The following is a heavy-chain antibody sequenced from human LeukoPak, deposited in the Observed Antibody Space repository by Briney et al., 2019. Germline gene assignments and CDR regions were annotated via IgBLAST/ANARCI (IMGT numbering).Heavy chain of an antibody. CDR2: ISSDGSNK. V-gene: IGHV3-30*04. Sequence: GSLRLSCAASGFTFSRYTMHWVRQAPGKGLEWLAAISSDGSNKYYADSVKGRFTISRDNSKNTLYLQMNTLRAEDTAVYYCARRRNGAFDIWGQGTMVTVSS. CDR1: GFTFSRYT. D-gene: IGHD1-14*01. J-gene: IGHJ3*02. CDR3: ARRRNGAFDI.